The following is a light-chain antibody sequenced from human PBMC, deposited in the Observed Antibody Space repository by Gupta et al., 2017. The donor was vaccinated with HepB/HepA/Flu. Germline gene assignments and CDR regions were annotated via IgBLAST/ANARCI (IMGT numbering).Light chain of an antibody. CDR3: LQDGSTPHT. V-gene: IGKV3-20*01. CDR2: GAS. J-gene: IGKJ2*01. Sequence: ILLTQSPGTLSLSPVERATLSCRASHRVSSNYLAWYQREPGQAPSLLIYGASRRATGIPDRFGGSGSGTDFTLTILRLALEDFVVYHCLQDGSTPHTFGQGTKVEIK. CDR1: HRVSSNY.